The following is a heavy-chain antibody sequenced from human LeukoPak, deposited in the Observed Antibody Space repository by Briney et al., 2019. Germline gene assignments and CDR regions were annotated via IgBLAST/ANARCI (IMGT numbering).Heavy chain of an antibody. J-gene: IGHJ4*02. V-gene: IGHV4-59*01. Sequence: PSETLSLTCTVSGGSISSYYWSWIRQPPGKGLEWIGYIYNSGGTNYNPSLKSRVTISVDTSKNQFSLKLSSVTAADTAVYYCARRWSGGDYHFDYWGQGTLVTVSS. D-gene: IGHD2-21*02. CDR3: ARRWSGGDYHFDY. CDR1: GGSISSYY. CDR2: IYNSGGT.